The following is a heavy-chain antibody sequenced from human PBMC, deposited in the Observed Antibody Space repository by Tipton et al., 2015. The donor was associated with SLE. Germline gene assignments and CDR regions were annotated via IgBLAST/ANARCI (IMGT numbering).Heavy chain of an antibody. Sequence: SGFTFSSSEFNWVRQAPGKGLEWVSYISGSGSFTSYADSVRGRFTMSRDNTKNSLYLQMNSLRDEDTAVYYCAKDSDRTSIPFASDYWGQGTLVSVSS. D-gene: IGHD1-7*01. CDR2: ISGSGSFT. J-gene: IGHJ4*02. CDR1: GFTFSSSE. V-gene: IGHV3-48*03. CDR3: AKDSDRTSIPFASDY.